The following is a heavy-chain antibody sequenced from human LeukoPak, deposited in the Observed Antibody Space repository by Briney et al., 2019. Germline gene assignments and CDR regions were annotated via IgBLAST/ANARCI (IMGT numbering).Heavy chain of an antibody. Sequence: GGSLRLSCAASGFTFSTYWMHWVRQAPGKGLVWVSHINVDGSGATYADSVKGRFTISRDNAKNTLYLHMNSLRAEDTAVYYCARATRIYSSGWYYSFDYWGQGTQVTVSS. V-gene: IGHV3-74*01. D-gene: IGHD6-19*01. J-gene: IGHJ4*02. CDR3: ARATRIYSSGWYYSFDY. CDR2: INVDGSGA. CDR1: GFTFSTYW.